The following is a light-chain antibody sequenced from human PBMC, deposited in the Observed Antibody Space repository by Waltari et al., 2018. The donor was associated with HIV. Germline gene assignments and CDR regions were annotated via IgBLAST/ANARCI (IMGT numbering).Light chain of an antibody. J-gene: IGLJ3*02. CDR1: DRDIAIYNS. Sequence: QSALTQPASVSGSPGQSITISCIGTDRDIAIYNSISWYPHPPDGDPRLVIFDANGRPSGFPFRFSGSKSGKTASLTISGLQADDEGVYYCSSYARGGSLLFGGGTTVTVL. V-gene: IGLV2-14*01. CDR3: SSYARGGSLL. CDR2: DAN.